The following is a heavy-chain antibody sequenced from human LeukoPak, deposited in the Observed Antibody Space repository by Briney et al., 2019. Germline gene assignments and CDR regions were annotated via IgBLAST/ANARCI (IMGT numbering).Heavy chain of an antibody. V-gene: IGHV3-43D*03. D-gene: IGHD3-10*01. CDR1: GFTFDDYA. CDR2: ISWDGGST. Sequence: PGGSLRLSCAASGFTFDDYAMHWVRQAPGKGLEWVSLISWDGGSTYYADSVKGRFTISRDNAKNTLYLQMNSLRAEDTAVYYCARDPHYYGSGSYPDYWGQGTLVTVSS. J-gene: IGHJ4*02. CDR3: ARDPHYYGSGSYPDY.